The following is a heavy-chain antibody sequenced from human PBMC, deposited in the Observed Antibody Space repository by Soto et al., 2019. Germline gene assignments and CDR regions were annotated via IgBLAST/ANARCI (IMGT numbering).Heavy chain of an antibody. CDR1: GDAFNDHDY. Sequence: QVQLVQSGAEVKKPGASVKVACKASGDAFNDHDYMHLVRQAPGQGPEWMGWINPVNGGTYYSQKFQGRVTMTRDTSVSTGYMELSSLTSDDTAVYYWARVSSGWDFDYWGQGTVVAVSS. CDR3: ARVSSGWDFDY. J-gene: IGHJ4*02. D-gene: IGHD6-19*01. V-gene: IGHV1-2*02. CDR2: INPVNGGT.